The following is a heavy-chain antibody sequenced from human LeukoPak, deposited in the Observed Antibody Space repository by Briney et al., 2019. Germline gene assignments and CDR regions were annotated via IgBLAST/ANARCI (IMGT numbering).Heavy chain of an antibody. CDR2: ISSSSSTI. J-gene: IGHJ3*02. Sequence: GGSLRLSCAASGFTFSSYSMNWVRQAPGKGLEWVSYISSSSSTIYYADSVKGRFTISRDNAKNSLYLQMNSLRAEDTAVYYCARTYDSSGSNSFDMWGQGTMVTVSS. V-gene: IGHV3-48*01. D-gene: IGHD3-22*01. CDR1: GFTFSSYS. CDR3: ARTYDSSGSNSFDM.